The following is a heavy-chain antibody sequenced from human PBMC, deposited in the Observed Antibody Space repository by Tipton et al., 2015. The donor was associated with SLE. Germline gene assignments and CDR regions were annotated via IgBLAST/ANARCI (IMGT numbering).Heavy chain of an antibody. J-gene: IGHJ3*02. CDR2: IYTSGTT. D-gene: IGHD3-16*01. Sequence: TLSLTCTVSGGSISSGSYYWSWIRQPAGKGLEWIGRIYTSGTTYYNPSLKSRVTISVDTSNNQFSLKLTSVTAADTAVYYCARESRNYGAFDIWGPGTMVSVSS. CDR1: GGSISSGSYY. V-gene: IGHV4-61*02. CDR3: ARESRNYGAFDI.